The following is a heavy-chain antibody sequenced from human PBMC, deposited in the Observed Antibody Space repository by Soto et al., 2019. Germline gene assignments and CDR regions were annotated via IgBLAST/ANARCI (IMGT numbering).Heavy chain of an antibody. CDR1: GYTFTSYG. Sequence: QVQLVQSGAEVKKPGASVKVSCKASGYTFTSYGISWVRQAPGQGLEWMGWISAYNGNTNYAQKLQGXXPXTXTTSTRTAYMELRSMRSDDTAVYYCARDPCYCGMDVWGQGTTVTVSS. CDR2: ISAYNGNT. CDR3: ARDPCYCGMDV. J-gene: IGHJ6*02. V-gene: IGHV1-18*01.